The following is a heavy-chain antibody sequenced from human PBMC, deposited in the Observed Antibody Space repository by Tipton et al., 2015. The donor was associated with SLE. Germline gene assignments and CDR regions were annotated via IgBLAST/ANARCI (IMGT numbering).Heavy chain of an antibody. Sequence: TLSLTCTVSGGSISDHYWSWIRQPPRKGLEWLGYVSHRWSSSNNPSLESRVTISVDTSKNQLSLTLSSVTAADTAVYYCARDQRYGYFDYWGQGTLVIVSS. V-gene: IGHV4-59*11. CDR1: GGSISDHY. J-gene: IGHJ4*02. CDR2: VSHRWSS. CDR3: ARDQRYGYFDY. D-gene: IGHD2-2*03.